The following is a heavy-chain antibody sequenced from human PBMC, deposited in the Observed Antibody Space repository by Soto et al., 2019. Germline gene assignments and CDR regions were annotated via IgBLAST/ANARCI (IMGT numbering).Heavy chain of an antibody. Sequence: PVESLKISCKTSVYTFSGHWISCVRQVPGKGLQWMGNIDPSDSYINYNPAFRGHVTFSVDKSSSTAYLHWRSLGPSDTAIYYCARNGDEIWLGYWGQGTLVNVSS. CDR1: VYTFSGHW. CDR3: ARNGDEIWLGY. D-gene: IGHD6-19*01. V-gene: IGHV5-10-1*01. CDR2: IDPSDSYI. J-gene: IGHJ4*02.